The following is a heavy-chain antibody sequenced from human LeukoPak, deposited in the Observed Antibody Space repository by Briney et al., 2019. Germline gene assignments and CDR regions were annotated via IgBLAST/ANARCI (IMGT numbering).Heavy chain of an antibody. CDR3: ARGPWSSGWGSEYFDL. CDR2: IWNDGSKG. V-gene: IGHV3-33*01. CDR1: GFTFTTYG. Sequence: PGTSLRLSCAASGFTFTTYGMHWVRQAPGKGLEWVAIIWNDGSKGYYADSVKGRITISRDNSKNMLYLQMSSLRVEDTAVYYCARGPWSSGWGSEYFDLWGRGTLVTVSS. J-gene: IGHJ2*01. D-gene: IGHD6-19*01.